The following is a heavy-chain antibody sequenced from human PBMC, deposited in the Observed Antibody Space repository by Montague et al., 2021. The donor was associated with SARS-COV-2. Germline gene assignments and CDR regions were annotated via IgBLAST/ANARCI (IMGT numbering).Heavy chain of an antibody. CDR3: SRGDFGVVIIPHYYYYMDV. Sequence: SETLSLTCTVSGGSISSSSYYWGWIRQPPGKGLEWFGSIDYSGXTXYXXXXKXRVTISVDTSKNQFSLKLNSVTAADTAVYFCSRGDFGVVIIPHYYYYMDVWGKGTTVTVSS. CDR1: GGSISSSSYY. J-gene: IGHJ6*03. CDR2: IDYSGXT. V-gene: IGHV4-39*01. D-gene: IGHD3-3*01.